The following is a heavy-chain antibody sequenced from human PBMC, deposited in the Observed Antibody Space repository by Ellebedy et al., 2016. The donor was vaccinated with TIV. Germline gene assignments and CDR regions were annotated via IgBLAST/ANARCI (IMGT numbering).Heavy chain of an antibody. V-gene: IGHV3-74*01. CDR1: AFALNNYW. CDR2: IKHDGRTT. CDR3: ATGAVSAYEF. Sequence: GESLKISXAASAFALNNYWMHWVRQAPGQGLVWVSLIKHDGRTTTYADSVKGRFTISRDTAKNTLYLQMNSLRAEDTAVYYCATGAVSAYEFWGQGTLVTVSP. J-gene: IGHJ4*02. D-gene: IGHD3-16*01.